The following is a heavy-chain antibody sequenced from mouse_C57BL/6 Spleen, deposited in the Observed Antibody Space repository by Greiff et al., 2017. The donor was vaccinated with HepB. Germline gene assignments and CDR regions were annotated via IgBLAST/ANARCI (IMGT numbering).Heavy chain of an antibody. CDR3: ARGDSHDAMDY. J-gene: IGHJ4*01. Sequence: VQLQQSGPELVKPGASVKISCKASGYAFSSSWMNWVKQRPGKGLEWIGRIYPGDGDTNYNGRFKGKAKQTEDKSSSTAYMQLSSLTSEDSAVYLCARGDSHDAMDYWGQGTSVTVSS. D-gene: IGHD2-12*01. V-gene: IGHV1-82*01. CDR1: GYAFSSSW. CDR2: IYPGDGDT.